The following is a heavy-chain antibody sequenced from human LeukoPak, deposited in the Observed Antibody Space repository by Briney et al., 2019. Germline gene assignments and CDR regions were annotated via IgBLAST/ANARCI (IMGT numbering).Heavy chain of an antibody. J-gene: IGHJ3*02. CDR1: GGTFSSYA. D-gene: IGHD4-17*01. CDR2: IIPIFGTA. V-gene: IGHV1-69*06. Sequence: ASVEVSCKASGGTFSSYAISWVRQAPGQGLEWMGGIIPIFGTANYAQKFQGRVTITADKSTSTAYMELSSLRSEDTAVYYCARGYYGDYGAADAFDIWGQGTMVTVSS. CDR3: ARGYYGDYGAADAFDI.